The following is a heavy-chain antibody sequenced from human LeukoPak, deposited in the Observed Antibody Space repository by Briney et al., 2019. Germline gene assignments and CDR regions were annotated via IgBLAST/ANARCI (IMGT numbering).Heavy chain of an antibody. V-gene: IGHV3-21*01. D-gene: IGHD4-23*01. J-gene: IGHJ1*01. CDR2: ISSSSSYI. CDR3: ARDPTVVTPQFYFQH. CDR1: GFTFSSYT. Sequence: GGSLRLSCAASGFTFSSYTMNWFRQPPGKGLEWVSSISSSSSYIYSADSVKGRFTISRDNAKNSLYLQMNSLRAEDTAVYYCARDPTVVTPQFYFQHWGQGTLVTVSS.